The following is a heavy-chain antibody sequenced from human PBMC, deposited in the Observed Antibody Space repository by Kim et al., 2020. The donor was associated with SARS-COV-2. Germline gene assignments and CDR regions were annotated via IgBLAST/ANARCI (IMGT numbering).Heavy chain of an antibody. CDR1: GYTFTGYY. V-gene: IGHV1-2*04. Sequence: ASVKVSCKASGYTFTGYYMHWVRQAPGQGLEWMGWINPNSGGTNYAQKFQGWVTMTRDTSISTAYMELSRLRSDDTAVYYCARSRPVVVTAFNWFDPWGQGTLVTVSS. CDR2: INPNSGGT. D-gene: IGHD2-21*02. CDR3: ARSRPVVVTAFNWFDP. J-gene: IGHJ5*02.